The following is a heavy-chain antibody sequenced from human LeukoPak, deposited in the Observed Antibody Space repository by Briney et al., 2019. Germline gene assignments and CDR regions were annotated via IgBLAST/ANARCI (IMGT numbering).Heavy chain of an antibody. CDR1: GFTFDDYA. CDR2: ISWNSGSI. CDR3: AKDIAVDHYYGMDV. D-gene: IGHD6-19*01. J-gene: IGHJ6*02. V-gene: IGHV3-9*01. Sequence: GGSLRLSCAASGFTFDDYAMHWVRQAPGKGLEWVSGISWNSGSIGYADSVKGRFTISRDNAKNSLYLQMNSLRAEDTALYYCAKDIAVDHYYGMDVWGQGTTVTVSS.